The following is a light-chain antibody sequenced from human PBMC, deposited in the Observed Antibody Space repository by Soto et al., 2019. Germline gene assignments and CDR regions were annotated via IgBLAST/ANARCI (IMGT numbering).Light chain of an antibody. CDR2: TAS. J-gene: IGKJ4*01. CDR1: QNIKKY. Sequence: IEMTQSPSSLSASVGDRVTITCRASQNIKKYLNWYQQKPGKAPNLLIYTASSLQSGVPSRFSGSGSGTDCTLTISSLQPEDFATYYCIQDYNYPLTFGGGTKVDI. V-gene: IGKV1-6*01. CDR3: IQDYNYPLT.